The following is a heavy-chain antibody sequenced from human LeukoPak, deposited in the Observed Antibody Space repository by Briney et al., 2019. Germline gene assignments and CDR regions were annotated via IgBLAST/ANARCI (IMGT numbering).Heavy chain of an antibody. V-gene: IGHV4-59*01. Sequence: SETLSLTCTVSGGSISSYYWSWIRQPPGKGLEWIGYIYDSGSTNYNPSLKSRVTISVDTSKNQFSLKLSSVTAADTAVFYCASLTAADAFDIWGQGTMVTVSS. CDR3: ASLTAADAFDI. D-gene: IGHD2-21*02. CDR1: GGSISSYY. CDR2: IYDSGST. J-gene: IGHJ3*02.